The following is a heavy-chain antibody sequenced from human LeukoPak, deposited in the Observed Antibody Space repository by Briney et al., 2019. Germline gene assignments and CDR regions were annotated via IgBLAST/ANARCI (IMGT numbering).Heavy chain of an antibody. J-gene: IGHJ4*02. V-gene: IGHV3-30*18. CDR3: AKEVGGSGSYPLDY. D-gene: IGHD3-10*01. CDR2: ISYDGSNK. CDR1: GFTFSSYG. Sequence: GGSLRLSCAASGFTFSSYGMHWVRQAPGKGLEWVAVISYDGSNKYYADSVKGRFTISRDNSKNTLYLQMNSLRAEDTAVYYCAKEVGGSGSYPLDYWGQGTLVTVSS.